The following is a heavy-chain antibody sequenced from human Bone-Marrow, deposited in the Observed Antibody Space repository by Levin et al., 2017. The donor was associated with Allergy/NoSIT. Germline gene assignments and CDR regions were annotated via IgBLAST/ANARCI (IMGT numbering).Heavy chain of an antibody. J-gene: IGHJ4*02. D-gene: IGHD1-14*01. CDR3: AKTVTGGRAGWDY. V-gene: IGHV3-23*01. CDR1: GFTFSSYA. Sequence: GESLKISCAASGFTFSSYAMSWVRQAPGKGLEWVSAISGSGGSTYYADSVKGRFTISRDNSKNTLYLQMNSLRAEDTAVYYCAKTVTGGRAGWDYWGQGTLVTVSS. CDR2: ISGSGGST.